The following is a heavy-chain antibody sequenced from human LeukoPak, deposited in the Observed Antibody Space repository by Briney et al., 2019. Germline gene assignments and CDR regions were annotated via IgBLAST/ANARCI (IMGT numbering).Heavy chain of an antibody. CDR3: ARARGRYIDFLDY. CDR2: FFYSGST. CDR1: GGSISSNYY. J-gene: IGHJ4*02. V-gene: IGHV4-39*02. D-gene: IGHD3-9*01. Sequence: PSETLSLTCTVSGGSISSNYYWGWIRQPPGKGLEWIVCFFYSGSTYYNPSLKSRVTISVDTSKNQFSLRLSSVTAADTAVYYCARARGRYIDFLDYWGQGTLITVSS.